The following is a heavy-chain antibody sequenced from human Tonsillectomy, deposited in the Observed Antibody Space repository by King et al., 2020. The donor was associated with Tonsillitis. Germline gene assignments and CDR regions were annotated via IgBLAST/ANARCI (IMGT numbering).Heavy chain of an antibody. CDR1: GLSVTTGGVG. Sequence: TLKESGPTLVKPTQTLTLTCTVSGLSVTTGGVGVGWIRQPPGKALEWLALIYWDDTEYYRPSLKNRLNITKDNSKNKVVLTMTNMDPVDTATYYCARTGEPYFDSWGQGTLVIVSS. CDR3: ARTGEPYFDS. J-gene: IGHJ4*02. D-gene: IGHD7-27*01. CDR2: IYWDDTE. V-gene: IGHV2-5*02.